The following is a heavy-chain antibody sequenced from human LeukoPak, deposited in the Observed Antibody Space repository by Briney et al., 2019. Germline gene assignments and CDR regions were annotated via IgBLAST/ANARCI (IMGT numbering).Heavy chain of an antibody. J-gene: IGHJ3*02. Sequence: SETLSLTCTVSGGSISSYFWSWIRQPAGKGLEWIGYIYYSGSTNYNPSLKSRVTISVDTSKNQFSLKLSSVTAADTAVYYCASRDGIAAAAFDIWGQGTMVTVSS. CDR1: GGSISSYF. CDR3: ASRDGIAAAAFDI. D-gene: IGHD6-13*01. V-gene: IGHV4-59*08. CDR2: IYYSGST.